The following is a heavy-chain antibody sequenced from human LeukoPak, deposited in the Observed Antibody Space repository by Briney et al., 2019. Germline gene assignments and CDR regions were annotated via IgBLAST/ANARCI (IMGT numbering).Heavy chain of an antibody. CDR3: ARGRGSGWYRYYFDY. V-gene: IGHV4-59*01. D-gene: IGHD6-19*01. CDR1: GDSMRSDF. CDR2: VSGSGST. Sequence: SEILSLTCLVSGDSMRSDFWSWIRQPPGKGLEWIGYVSGSGSTNYNPTVKSRVTISLDTSKKQFSLNVTSVTAADTAVYYCARGRGSGWYRYYFDYWGQGTLVTVSS. J-gene: IGHJ4*02.